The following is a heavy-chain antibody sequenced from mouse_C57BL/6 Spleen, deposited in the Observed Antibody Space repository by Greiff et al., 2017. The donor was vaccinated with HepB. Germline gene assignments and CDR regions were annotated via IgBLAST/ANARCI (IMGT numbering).Heavy chain of an antibody. CDR1: GFSLTSDG. D-gene: IGHD2-2*01. J-gene: IGHJ4*01. Sequence: VQLQQSGPGLVQPSQSLSITCTVSGFSLTSDGVHWVRQSPGKGLEWLGVIWSGGSTDYNAAFISRLSISKDNSKSQVFFKMNSLQADVTAIYYCASYMDTTGYYAMDYWGEGPSVSVSS. CDR3: ASYMDTTGYYAMDY. CDR2: IWSGGST. V-gene: IGHV2-2*01.